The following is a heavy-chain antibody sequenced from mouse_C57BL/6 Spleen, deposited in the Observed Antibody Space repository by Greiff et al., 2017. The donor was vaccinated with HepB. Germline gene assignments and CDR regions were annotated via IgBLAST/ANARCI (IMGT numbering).Heavy chain of an antibody. CDR3: VRGGFHAMDY. J-gene: IGHJ4*01. V-gene: IGHV1-64*01. Sequence: QVQLKEPGAELVKPGASVKLSCKASGYTFTSYWMHWVKQRPGQGLEWIGMIHPNSGSTNYNEKFKSKATLTVDKSSSTAYMQLSSLTSEDSAVYYCVRGGFHAMDYWGQGTSVTVSS. CDR1: GYTFTSYW. CDR2: IHPNSGST.